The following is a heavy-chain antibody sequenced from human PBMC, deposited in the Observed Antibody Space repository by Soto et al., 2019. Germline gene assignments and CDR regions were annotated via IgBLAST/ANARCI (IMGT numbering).Heavy chain of an antibody. CDR2: ISGNRGDI. D-gene: IGHD6-19*01. CDR1: GFTFDDYA. Sequence: EVQLVESGGGLVQPGRSLRLSCAASGFTFDDYAMHWVRQVPGKGLEWVSGISGNRGDICYVDSVKGRFTISRDNAKNSMHLQMNSLRAEDTAVNYWAKGGSGAVAGRTDYGGQGALVTVSS. J-gene: IGHJ4*02. CDR3: AKGGSGAVAGRTDY. V-gene: IGHV3-9*01.